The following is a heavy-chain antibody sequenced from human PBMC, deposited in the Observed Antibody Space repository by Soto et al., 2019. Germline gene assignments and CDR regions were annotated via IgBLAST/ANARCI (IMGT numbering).Heavy chain of an antibody. Sequence: SETLSLTCTVSGGSVSSESHYWSWIRQTPGKGLEWIGYIYYNGSTNYNPSLKSRVTISVDTSKNQFSLKLSSVTAADTAVYYCARDGGYHLYFQHWGQGTLVTVSS. CDR2: IYYNGST. CDR3: ARDGGYHLYFQH. D-gene: IGHD3-16*02. V-gene: IGHV4-61*01. CDR1: GGSVSSESHY. J-gene: IGHJ1*01.